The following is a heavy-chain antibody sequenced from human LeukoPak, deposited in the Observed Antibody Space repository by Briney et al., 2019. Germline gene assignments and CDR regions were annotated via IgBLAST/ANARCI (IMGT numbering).Heavy chain of an antibody. V-gene: IGHV1-46*01. CDR3: ARRRYYYDSSGYYFYYFDY. D-gene: IGHD3-22*01. CDR1: GYTFTSYY. Sequence: ASVKVSCKASGYTFTSYYMHWVRQAPGQGLEWMGIINPSGGSTSYAQKFQGRVTMTRDTSTSTVYMELSSLGSEDTAVYYCARRRYYYDSSGYYFYYFDYWGQGTLVTVSS. CDR2: INPSGGST. J-gene: IGHJ4*02.